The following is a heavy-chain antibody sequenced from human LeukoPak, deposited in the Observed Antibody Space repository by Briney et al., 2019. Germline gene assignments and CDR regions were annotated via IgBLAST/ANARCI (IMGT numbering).Heavy chain of an antibody. Sequence: ASVKVPCKASGYTFTSYDINWVRQATGQGLEWMGWMNPNSGNTGYAQKFQGRVTITRNTSISTAYMELSSLRSEDTAVYYCAISRYDFWSGYIAGWFDPWGQGTLVTVSS. V-gene: IGHV1-8*03. J-gene: IGHJ5*02. CDR1: GYTFTSYD. CDR3: AISRYDFWSGYIAGWFDP. CDR2: MNPNSGNT. D-gene: IGHD3-3*01.